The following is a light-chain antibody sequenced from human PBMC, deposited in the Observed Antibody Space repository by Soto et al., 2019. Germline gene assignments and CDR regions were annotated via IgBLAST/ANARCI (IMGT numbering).Light chain of an antibody. V-gene: IGLV1-40*01. J-gene: IGLJ2*01. CDR1: SSNIGAGYD. CDR2: GNS. Sequence: QSVLTQPPSVSGAPGQRVTISCTGSSSNIGAGYDVHWYQQRPGTAPKLLIYGNSNRPSGVPDRFSGSKSGTSASLAITGLQAEDEADYYCQSYDSSLSGVVFGGGTKFTVL. CDR3: QSYDSSLSGVV.